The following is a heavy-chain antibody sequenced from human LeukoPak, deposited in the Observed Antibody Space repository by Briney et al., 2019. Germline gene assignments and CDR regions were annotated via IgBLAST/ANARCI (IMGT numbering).Heavy chain of an antibody. Sequence: PGGSLRLSCAASGFTFDDYAMHWVRHAPGKGLEWVSGISWNSGSIDYADSVKGRFTISRDNAKNSLYLQMNSLRAEDTALYYCAKYDSSGYYYPGYFDYWGQGTLVTVSS. J-gene: IGHJ4*02. CDR3: AKYDSSGYYYPGYFDY. CDR2: ISWNSGSI. CDR1: GFTFDDYA. D-gene: IGHD3-22*01. V-gene: IGHV3-9*01.